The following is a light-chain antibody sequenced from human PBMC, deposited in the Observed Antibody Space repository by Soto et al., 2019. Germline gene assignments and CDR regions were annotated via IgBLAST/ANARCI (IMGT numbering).Light chain of an antibody. CDR3: TSYVGSNIWV. V-gene: IGLV2-8*01. Sequence: QSALTQPPSASGSPGQSVTISCTGTSSDVGASKYVSWYQQYPGKAPKLMIYEVSKRPSGVPDRFSGSKSGNTASLTVSGLQAEDAADDYCTSYVGSNIWVFGGGTKLTVL. CDR2: EVS. J-gene: IGLJ3*02. CDR1: SSDVGASKY.